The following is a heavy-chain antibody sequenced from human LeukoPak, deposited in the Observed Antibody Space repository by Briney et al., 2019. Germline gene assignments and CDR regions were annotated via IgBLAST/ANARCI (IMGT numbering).Heavy chain of an antibody. V-gene: IGHV3-74*01. D-gene: IGHD6-13*01. J-gene: IGHJ4*02. CDR1: GFTFSSYW. CDR3: ARETHSSSWYGAMYYFDY. CDR2: INSDGSST. Sequence: GGSLRLSCAASGFTFSSYWMHWVRQAPGKGLVWVSRINSDGSSTSYADSVKGRFTISRDNAKNTLYLQMNSLRAEDTAVYYCARETHSSSWYGAMYYFDYWGQGTLVTVSS.